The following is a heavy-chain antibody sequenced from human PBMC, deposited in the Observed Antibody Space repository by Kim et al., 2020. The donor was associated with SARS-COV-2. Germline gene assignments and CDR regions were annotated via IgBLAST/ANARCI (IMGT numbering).Heavy chain of an antibody. Sequence: SPSFQGQVTISADKSISTAYLQWSSLKASDTAMYYCARLVVVTATDAFDIWGQGTMVTVSS. D-gene: IGHD2-21*02. V-gene: IGHV5-51*01. CDR3: ARLVVVTATDAFDI. J-gene: IGHJ3*02.